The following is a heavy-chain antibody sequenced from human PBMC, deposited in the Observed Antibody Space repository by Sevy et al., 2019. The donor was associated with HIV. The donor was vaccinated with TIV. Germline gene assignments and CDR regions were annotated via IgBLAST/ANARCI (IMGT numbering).Heavy chain of an antibody. V-gene: IGHV3-21*01. CDR3: ARSPEFQYQMLYGRQKYNGMDV. Sequence: GGSLRLSCAASGFSFSTYSMNWVRQAPGKGLEWVSSITNGSTYTYYLDSVKGRFSISRDNAKNSVFLQMNSLRAEDTAVYYCARSPEFQYQMLYGRQKYNGMDVWGQGTTVTVSS. CDR1: GFSFSTYS. CDR2: ITNGSTYT. D-gene: IGHD2-2*02. J-gene: IGHJ6*02.